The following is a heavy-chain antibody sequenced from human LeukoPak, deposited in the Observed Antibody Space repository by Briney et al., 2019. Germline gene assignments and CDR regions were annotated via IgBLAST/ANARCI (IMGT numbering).Heavy chain of an antibody. Sequence: SETLSLTCTVSGGSISSYYWSWIRQPPGKGLGWIGYIYYSGSTNYNPSLKSRVTISVDTSKNQFSLKLSSVTAADTAVYYCAREVWDYGSGSHDAFDIWGQGTMVTVSS. J-gene: IGHJ3*02. CDR3: AREVWDYGSGSHDAFDI. CDR2: IYYSGST. D-gene: IGHD3-10*01. CDR1: GGSISSYY. V-gene: IGHV4-59*01.